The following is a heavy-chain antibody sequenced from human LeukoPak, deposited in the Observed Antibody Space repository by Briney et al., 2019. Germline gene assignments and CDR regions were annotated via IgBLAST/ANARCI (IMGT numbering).Heavy chain of an antibody. J-gene: IGHJ6*03. CDR2: ISSSSSTI. Sequence: GGSLRLSCAASGFTFSSYSMNWVRQAPGKGLEWDSYISSSSSTIDYADSVKGRFTISRDNSKNTLYLQMNRLRAEDTAVYYCAKGGAVSSKSITMIRGTRRYYYYMDVWGKGTTVTISS. CDR1: GFTFSSYS. CDR3: AKGGAVSSKSITMIRGTRRYYYYMDV. D-gene: IGHD3-10*01. V-gene: IGHV3-48*01.